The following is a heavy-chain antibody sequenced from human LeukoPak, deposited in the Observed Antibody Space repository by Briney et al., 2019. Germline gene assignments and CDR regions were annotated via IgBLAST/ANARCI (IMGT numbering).Heavy chain of an antibody. D-gene: IGHD1-26*01. CDR2: IIPILGIA. CDR1: EGTFSSYA. J-gene: IGHJ4*02. CDR3: ARGSGSYPEY. Sequence: ASVKVSCKASEGTFSSYAISWVRQAPGQGLEWMGRIIPILGIANYAQKFQGRVTITADKSTSTAYMELSSLRSEDTAVYYCARGSGSYPEYWGQGTLVTVSS. V-gene: IGHV1-69*04.